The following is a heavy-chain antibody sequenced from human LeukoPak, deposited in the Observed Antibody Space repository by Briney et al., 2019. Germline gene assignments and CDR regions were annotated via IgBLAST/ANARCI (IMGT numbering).Heavy chain of an antibody. D-gene: IGHD3-22*01. CDR2: ISYDGSNK. CDR3: AKDSRYYYDSSGYYKTYYYYYYIDV. CDR1: GFTFSSYG. V-gene: IGHV3-30*18. J-gene: IGHJ6*03. Sequence: GGSLRLSCAASGFTFSSYGMHWVRQAPGKGLEWVAVISYDGSNKYYADSVKGRFTISRDNSKNTLYLQMNSLRAEDTAVYYCAKDSRYYYDSSGYYKTYYYYYYIDVWGKGTTVTVSS.